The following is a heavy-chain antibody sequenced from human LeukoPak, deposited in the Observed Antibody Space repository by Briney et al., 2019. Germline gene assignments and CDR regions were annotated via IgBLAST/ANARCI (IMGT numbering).Heavy chain of an antibody. CDR2: IYHSGST. Sequence: SETLSLTCTVSGGSISSGGYYWSWIRQPPGKGLEWIGYIYHSGSTYYNPSLKSRVTISVDRSKNQFSLKLSSVTAADTAVYYCARGGGCSSTSCYPLDYWGQGTLVTVSS. CDR3: ARGGGCSSTSCYPLDY. CDR1: GGSISSGGYY. J-gene: IGHJ4*02. D-gene: IGHD2-2*01. V-gene: IGHV4-30-2*01.